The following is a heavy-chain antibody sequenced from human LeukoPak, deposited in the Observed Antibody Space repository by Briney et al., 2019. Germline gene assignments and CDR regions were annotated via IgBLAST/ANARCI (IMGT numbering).Heavy chain of an antibody. CDR3: AKDDYGDYDGGYYYYYDMDV. J-gene: IGHJ6*02. V-gene: IGHV3-23*01. CDR1: GFTFSSYA. D-gene: IGHD4-17*01. CDR2: MSGSGGST. Sequence: PGGSLRLSCAASGFTFSSYAMSWVRQAPGKGLEWVSAMSGSGGSTYYADSVRGRFTISRDNSKNTLYLHMNSLRAEDTAVYYCAKDDYGDYDGGYYYYYDMDVWGQGTTVTVSS.